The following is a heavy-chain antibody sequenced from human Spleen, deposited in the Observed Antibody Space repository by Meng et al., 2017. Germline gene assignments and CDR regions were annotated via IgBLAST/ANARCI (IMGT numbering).Heavy chain of an antibody. CDR3: AGGTVAGTGHYYFDY. V-gene: IGHV4-39*07. CDR1: GGSISTFY. D-gene: IGHD6-19*01. J-gene: IGHJ4*02. Sequence: SETLSLTCSVSGGSISTFYWGWIRQPPGKGLEWIGSVYYSGSTYYNPSLKSRVTISVDTSRNQFSLKLSSVTAADTAVYFCAGGTVAGTGHYYFDYWGQG. CDR2: VYYSGST.